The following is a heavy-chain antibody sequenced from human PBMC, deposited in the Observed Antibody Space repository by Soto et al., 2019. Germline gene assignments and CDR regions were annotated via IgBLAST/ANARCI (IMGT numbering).Heavy chain of an antibody. CDR2: IIPIFGTA. CDR1: GGTFSSYA. V-gene: IGHV1-69*13. J-gene: IGHJ6*02. CDR3: AGAQVPSTWGYYYGTDV. Sequence: GASVKVSCKASGGTFSSYAISWVRQAPGQGLEWMGGIIPIFGTANYAQKFQGRVTITADESTSTAYMELSSLRSEDTAVYYCAGAQVPSTWGYYYGTDVWGQGTTVTVSS. D-gene: IGHD1-26*01.